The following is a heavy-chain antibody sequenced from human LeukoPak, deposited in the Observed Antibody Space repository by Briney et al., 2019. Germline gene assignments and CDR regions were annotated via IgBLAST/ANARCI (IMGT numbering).Heavy chain of an antibody. J-gene: IGHJ6*02. CDR1: GSSISSSSYY. D-gene: IGHD2-2*01. Sequence: SETLSLTCTVSGSSISSSSYYWGWIRQPPGKGLEWIGSIYYSGSTYYNPSLKSRVTISVDTSKNQFSLKLSSVTAADTAVYYCARLRCSSTSCYFYYYYYGMDVWGQGTTVTVSS. V-gene: IGHV4-39*01. CDR3: ARLRCSSTSCYFYYYYYGMDV. CDR2: IYYSGST.